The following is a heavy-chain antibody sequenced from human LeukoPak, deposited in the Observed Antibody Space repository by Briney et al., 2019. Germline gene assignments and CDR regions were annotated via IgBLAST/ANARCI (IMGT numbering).Heavy chain of an antibody. V-gene: IGHV4-59*01. J-gene: IGHJ3*02. D-gene: IGHD6-19*01. Sequence: SETLSLTCTVSGGSISSYYWSWIRQPPGKGLEWSGYIYYSVSTNYNPSLKSRVPISVDTSKNQFSLKLSSVTAADAAVYYCARVLSSSGWYLGAFDIWGQGTMVTVSS. CDR1: GGSISSYY. CDR2: IYYSVST. CDR3: ARVLSSSGWYLGAFDI.